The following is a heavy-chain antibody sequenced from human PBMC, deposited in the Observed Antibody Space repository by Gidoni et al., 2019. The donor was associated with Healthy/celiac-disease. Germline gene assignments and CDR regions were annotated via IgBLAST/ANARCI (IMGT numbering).Heavy chain of an antibody. CDR1: GYTFTSYA. D-gene: IGHD2-15*01. Sequence: QVHLVQSGAEVKKPGASVKVSFKASGYTFTSYAMPWVRQAPGQRLEWMGWINAGNGKTKDSQKFKGRVTITRDTSASTAYMELSSLRSEDTAVYYCALGTPDYWGQGTLVTVSS. V-gene: IGHV1-3*01. CDR2: INAGNGKT. CDR3: ALGTPDY. J-gene: IGHJ4*02.